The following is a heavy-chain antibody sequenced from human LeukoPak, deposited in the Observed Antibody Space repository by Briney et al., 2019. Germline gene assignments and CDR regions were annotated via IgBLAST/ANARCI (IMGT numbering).Heavy chain of an antibody. J-gene: IGHJ4*02. CDR1: GFTFSSYW. D-gene: IGHD4-11*01. Sequence: GGSLRLSCAASGFTFSSYWMHWVRQAPGKGLVWVSRIKSDGNGTSYADSVTGRFTISRDNAKNMPYLQMNSLRGEDSAVYYCARDFVYSHDNWGQGTLVTVSS. CDR3: ARDFVYSHDN. V-gene: IGHV3-74*01. CDR2: IKSDGNGT.